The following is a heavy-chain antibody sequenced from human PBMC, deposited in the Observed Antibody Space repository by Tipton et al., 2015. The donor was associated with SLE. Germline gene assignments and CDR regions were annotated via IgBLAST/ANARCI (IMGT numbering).Heavy chain of an antibody. V-gene: IGHV4-39*07. D-gene: IGHD3-22*01. CDR1: GASMRSSSYY. J-gene: IGHJ4*02. CDR3: ARDEYRYDTTGYHLLGHFDF. CDR2: IYYGEKT. Sequence: TLSLTCTVSGASMRSSSYYWGWVRQPPGKGLEWIGNIYYGEKTYYNPSLESRVTISVDTSKNQFSLKVNSMTAADTAVYFCARDEYRYDTTGYHLLGHFDFWGQGTLVTVSS.